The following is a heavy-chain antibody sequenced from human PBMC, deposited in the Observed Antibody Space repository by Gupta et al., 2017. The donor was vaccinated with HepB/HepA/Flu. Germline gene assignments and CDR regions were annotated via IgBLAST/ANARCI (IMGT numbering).Heavy chain of an antibody. CDR1: GGSFSGYY. Sequence: QVQLQQWGAGLLKPSETLSLPCAVYGGSFSGYYWSWIRQPPGKGLEWIGEINHSGSTNYNPSLKSRVTISVDTSKNQFSLKLSSVTAADTAVYYCARGAMVRGVHNWGQGTLVTVSS. CDR3: ARGAMVRGVHN. CDR2: INHSGST. J-gene: IGHJ4*02. V-gene: IGHV4-34*01. D-gene: IGHD3-10*01.